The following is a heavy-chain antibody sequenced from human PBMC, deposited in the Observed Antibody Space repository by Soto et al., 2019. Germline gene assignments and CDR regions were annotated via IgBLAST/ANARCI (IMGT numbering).Heavy chain of an antibody. CDR3: ARGVLYGNKAGDWFDP. D-gene: IGHD3-16*01. Sequence: QVQLQESGPGLVKPSETLSLTCTVSGGSISSYYWSWIRQPPGKGLEWIGYIYYSGSTNYNPSLKSRVTISVDTSTDQFSLKLSYVTAADTAVYYCARGVLYGNKAGDWFDPWGQGTLVTVSS. J-gene: IGHJ5*02. CDR1: GGSISSYY. CDR2: IYYSGST. V-gene: IGHV4-59*01.